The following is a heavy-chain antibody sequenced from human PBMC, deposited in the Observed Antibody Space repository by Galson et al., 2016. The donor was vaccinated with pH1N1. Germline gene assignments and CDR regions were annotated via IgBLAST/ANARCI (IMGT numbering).Heavy chain of an antibody. Sequence: ETLSLTCGVYGGSLRGHYWSWIRQSPRMGLEWIGEISQSGSTTHNPSLKSRVTISVDTSEDQFSLELMSMTAADTAIYYCVRHSTSGFPGIELAARRRPFDIWSQGTAVTVSS. CDR1: GGSLRGHY. CDR3: VRHSTSGFPGIELAARRRPFDI. CDR2: ISQSGST. V-gene: IGHV4-34*01. J-gene: IGHJ3*02. D-gene: IGHD6-19*01.